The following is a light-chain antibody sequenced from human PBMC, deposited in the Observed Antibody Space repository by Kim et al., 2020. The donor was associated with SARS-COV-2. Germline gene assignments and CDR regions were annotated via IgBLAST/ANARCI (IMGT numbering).Light chain of an antibody. Sequence: SSELTQDPVVSVALGQTVRITCQGDSLRTYYANWYQQKPGQAPLLVMYSKNIRPSVIPARFSASSKRNTASLTITGAQAEEKADNYCRPRDGRGNLVLFG. V-gene: IGLV3-19*01. CDR3: RPRDGRGNLVL. J-gene: IGLJ2*01. CDR1: SLRTYY. CDR2: SKN.